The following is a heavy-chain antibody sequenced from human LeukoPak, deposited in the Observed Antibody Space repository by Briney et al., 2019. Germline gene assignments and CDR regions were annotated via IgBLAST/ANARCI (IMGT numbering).Heavy chain of an antibody. CDR2: IYYSGST. CDR3: TSGATSYAFNI. J-gene: IGHJ3*02. V-gene: IGHV4-59*01. Sequence: PSETLSLTCTVSGGSISSYYWSWIRQPPGKGLEWIGYIYYSGSTNYNPSLKSRVTISVDTSKNQFSLKLTSVTAADTAVYYCTSGATSYAFNIWGQGTMVTVSS. CDR1: GGSISSYY.